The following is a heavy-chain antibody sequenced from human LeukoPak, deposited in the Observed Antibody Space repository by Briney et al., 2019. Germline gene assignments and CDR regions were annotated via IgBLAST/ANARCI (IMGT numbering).Heavy chain of an antibody. CDR3: ARDQIRQGLPGY. CDR1: GYTFTNYG. CDR2: ISTNHGNT. Sequence: ASVKVSCKASGYTFTNYGITWVRQAPGQGLEWMGWISTNHGNTNYAQKIQGRVTMTTDTSTSTAYMELRNLRSDDTAMYYCARDQIRQGLPGYWGRGTLVTVSS. J-gene: IGHJ4*02. D-gene: IGHD6-19*01. V-gene: IGHV1-18*01.